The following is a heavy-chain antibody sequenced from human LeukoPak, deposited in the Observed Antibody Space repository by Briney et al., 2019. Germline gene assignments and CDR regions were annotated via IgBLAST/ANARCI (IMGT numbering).Heavy chain of an antibody. CDR1: GGSFSGYY. J-gene: IGHJ4*02. CDR2: INHSGST. Sequence: NPSETLSLTCAVYGGSFSGYYWSWIRKPPGKGLEWIGEINHSGSTNYNPSLKSRVTISVDTSKNQFSLKLSPVTAADTAVYYCARGRYFDYWGQGTLVTVSS. V-gene: IGHV4-34*01. CDR3: ARGRYFDY.